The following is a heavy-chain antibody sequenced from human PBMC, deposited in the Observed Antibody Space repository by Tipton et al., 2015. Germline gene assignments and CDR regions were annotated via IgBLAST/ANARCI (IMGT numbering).Heavy chain of an antibody. Sequence: TLSLTCTVSGGSLSTYYWSWIRQPPGKGLEWIGCIYYSDNTNYNPSLKSRVTLSAATSKNQFSLKLSSVTAADTAVYYCARQIAVAARDWFDPWGQGTLVTVSS. CDR3: ARQIAVAARDWFDP. J-gene: IGHJ5*02. CDR1: GGSLSTYY. D-gene: IGHD6-13*01. V-gene: IGHV4-59*08. CDR2: IYYSDNT.